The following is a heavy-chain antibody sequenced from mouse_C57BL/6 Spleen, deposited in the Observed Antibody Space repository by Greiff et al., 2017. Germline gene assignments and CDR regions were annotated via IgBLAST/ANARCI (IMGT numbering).Heavy chain of an antibody. D-gene: IGHD2-1*01. J-gene: IGHJ4*01. CDR1: GYSITSGYY. CDR3: ARYYGNGAMDY. CDR2: ISYDGSN. V-gene: IGHV3-6*01. Sequence: EVQLQQSGPGLVKPSPSLSLTCSVTGYSITSGYYWNWIRQFPGNKLEWMGYISYDGSNNYNPSLKNRISITRDTSKNQFFLKLNSVTTEDTATYYCARYYGNGAMDYWGQGTSVTVSS.